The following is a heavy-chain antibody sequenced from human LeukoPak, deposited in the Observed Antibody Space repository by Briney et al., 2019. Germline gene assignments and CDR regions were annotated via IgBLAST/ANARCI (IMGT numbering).Heavy chain of an antibody. CDR2: INRDGPT. CDR3: GRGGYDMYD. CDR1: GFTVTSNY. V-gene: IGHV3-66*01. Sequence: GGSLRLSCAASGFTVTSNYMSWVRQAPGKGLEWVSTINRDGPTFHADSVKGRFTISRDNSRNTLYLQMNSLRAEDTAVYYCGRGGYDMYDWGQGTTVSVSS. D-gene: IGHD2-2*01. J-gene: IGHJ6*02.